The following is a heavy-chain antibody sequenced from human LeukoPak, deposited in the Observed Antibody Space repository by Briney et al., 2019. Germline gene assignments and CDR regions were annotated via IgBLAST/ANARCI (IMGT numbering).Heavy chain of an antibody. Sequence: PGGSLRLSCAASGFTFSSYSMNWVRQAPGKGLEWVSSISSSSSYIYYADSVKGRFTISRDNAKNSLYLQMNSLRAEDTAVYYCARDGVLYYDILTGYSGYYYYGMDVWGKGTTVTVSS. CDR3: ARDGVLYYDILTGYSGYYYYGMDV. J-gene: IGHJ6*04. CDR1: GFTFSSYS. V-gene: IGHV3-21*01. D-gene: IGHD3-9*01. CDR2: ISSSSSYI.